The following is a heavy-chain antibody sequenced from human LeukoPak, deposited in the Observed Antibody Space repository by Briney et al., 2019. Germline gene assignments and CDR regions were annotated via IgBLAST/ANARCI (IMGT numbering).Heavy chain of an antibody. CDR1: GFTFSDHY. J-gene: IGHJ3*02. CDR3: AKYSTNTHAFDI. CDR2: TRNKANSYTT. Sequence: PGGSLRLSCAASGFTFSDHYMDWVRQAPGKGLEWVGRTRNKANSYTTEYAASVKGRFTISRDDSKNSLYLQMNSLKTEDTAVYYCAKYSTNTHAFDIWGQGTMVTVSS. D-gene: IGHD1-1*01. V-gene: IGHV3-72*01.